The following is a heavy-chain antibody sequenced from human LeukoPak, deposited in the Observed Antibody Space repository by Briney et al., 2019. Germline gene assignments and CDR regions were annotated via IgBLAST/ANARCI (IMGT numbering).Heavy chain of an antibody. V-gene: IGHV3-74*01. Sequence: GGSLRLSCAASGFTFSSYWMNWVRQAPGKGLVWVSRSNTDGSSTFYADSVKGRFTISRDNAKNTLYLQMNSLRAEDTAVYYCVGGGFDPWGQGTLVTVSS. CDR3: VGGGFDP. CDR2: SNTDGSST. CDR1: GFTFSSYW. D-gene: IGHD3-16*01. J-gene: IGHJ5*02.